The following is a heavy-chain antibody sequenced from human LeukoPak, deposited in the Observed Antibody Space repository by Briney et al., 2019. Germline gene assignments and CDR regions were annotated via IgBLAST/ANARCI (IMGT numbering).Heavy chain of an antibody. Sequence: GGSLRLSCAASGFTVSSKYMSWVRQAPGKGLEWVSVIYSGGSTYYADSVKGRFTISRDNSKNTLYLQMNSLKAEDTAVYYCAKDGGRYDFDYWGQGTLVTVSS. V-gene: IGHV3-53*01. CDR1: GFTVSSKY. CDR2: IYSGGST. CDR3: AKDGGRYDFDY. D-gene: IGHD3-16*01. J-gene: IGHJ4*02.